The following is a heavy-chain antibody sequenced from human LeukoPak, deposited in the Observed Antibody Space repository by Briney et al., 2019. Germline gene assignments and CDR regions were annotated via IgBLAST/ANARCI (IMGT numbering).Heavy chain of an antibody. CDR2: IYYSGST. CDR1: GGSISSSSYY. J-gene: IGHJ4*02. Sequence: SETLSLTCTVSGGSISSSSYYWGWNREPPGKGLEWIVSIYYSGSTYYNPNLKSRVTISVYKNKNQLSLKLSSVTAADTAVYYCARHKRPARYSSGWYMDYWGQGTLVTVSS. D-gene: IGHD6-19*01. CDR3: ARHKRPARYSSGWYMDY. V-gene: IGHV4-39*01.